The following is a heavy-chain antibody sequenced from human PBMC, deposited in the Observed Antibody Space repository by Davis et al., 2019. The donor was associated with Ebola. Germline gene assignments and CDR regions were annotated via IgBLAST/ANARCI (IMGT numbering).Heavy chain of an antibody. V-gene: IGHV4-59*01. J-gene: IGHJ5*02. CDR1: GGSISSYY. D-gene: IGHD2-2*02. Sequence: SETLSLTCTVSGGSISSYYWSWIRQPPGKGLEWIRYIYYSGSTNYNPSLKSRVTISVDTSKNQFSLKLSSVTAADTAVYYCARNIVVVPAAIRGGWFDPWGQGTLVTVSS. CDR3: ARNIVVVPAAIRGGWFDP. CDR2: IYYSGST.